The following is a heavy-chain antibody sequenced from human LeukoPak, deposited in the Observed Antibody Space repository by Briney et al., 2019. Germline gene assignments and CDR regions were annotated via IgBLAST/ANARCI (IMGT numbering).Heavy chain of an antibody. V-gene: IGHV3-66*01. D-gene: IGHD3-22*01. CDR1: GFTVSSNY. Sequence: GGSLRLSCAASGFTVSSNYMSWVRQAPGKGLEWVSVIYSGGSTYYADSVKGRFTISRDNSKNTLYLQMNSLRAEDTAVYYCARDLYYDNSGYYYHDYWGQGTLVTVSS. J-gene: IGHJ4*02. CDR3: ARDLYYDNSGYYYHDY. CDR2: IYSGGST.